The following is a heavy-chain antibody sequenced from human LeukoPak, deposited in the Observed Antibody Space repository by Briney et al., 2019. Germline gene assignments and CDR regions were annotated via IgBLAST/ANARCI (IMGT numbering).Heavy chain of an antibody. V-gene: IGHV3-23*01. Sequence: GGSLRLSCAASGFTFSSYAMSWVRQAPGKGLEWVSTISGSGASTYYADSVKGRFTISRDNSKNTLYLQMNSLRAEDTAIYYCAKDAPILVVAPRYFDYWGQGTLVTVSS. CDR1: GFTFSSYA. D-gene: IGHD2-15*01. CDR3: AKDAPILVVAPRYFDY. CDR2: ISGSGAST. J-gene: IGHJ4*02.